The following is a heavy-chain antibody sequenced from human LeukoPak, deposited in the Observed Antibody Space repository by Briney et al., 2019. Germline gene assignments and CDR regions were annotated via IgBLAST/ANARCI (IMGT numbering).Heavy chain of an antibody. J-gene: IGHJ6*02. Sequence: GGSLRLSCAASGFTFSSYAMSWVRQAPGKGPEWVSAISGSGGSTYYADSVKGRFTISRDNSKNTLYLQMNSLRAEDTAVYYCAKSIAARPMATDYYYGMDVWGQGTTVTVPS. D-gene: IGHD6-6*01. CDR3: AKSIAARPMATDYYYGMDV. V-gene: IGHV3-23*01. CDR1: GFTFSSYA. CDR2: ISGSGGST.